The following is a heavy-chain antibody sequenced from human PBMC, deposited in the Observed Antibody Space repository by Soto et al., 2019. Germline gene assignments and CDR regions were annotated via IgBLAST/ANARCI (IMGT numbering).Heavy chain of an antibody. CDR1: GFTFSSYA. CDR3: ANHLLGYCSGGSCYSEPLLDY. CDR2: ISGSGGST. V-gene: IGHV3-23*01. Sequence: EVQLLESGGGLVQPGGSLRLSCAASGFTFSSYAMSWVRQAPGKGLEWVSAISGSGGSTYYADSVKGRFTISRDNSKNTLYLQMNSLRAEDTAVYYCANHLLGYCSGGSCYSEPLLDYWGQGTLVTVSS. D-gene: IGHD2-15*01. J-gene: IGHJ4*02.